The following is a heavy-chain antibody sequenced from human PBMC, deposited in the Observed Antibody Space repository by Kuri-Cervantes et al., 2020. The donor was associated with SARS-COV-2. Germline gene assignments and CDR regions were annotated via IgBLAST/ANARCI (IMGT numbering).Heavy chain of an antibody. J-gene: IGHJ6*02. D-gene: IGHD2-2*01. CDR1: GFTFSNYW. CDR2: TNTDGSST. V-gene: IGHV3-74*01. CDR3: ARGYCSSTSCPPYYYYGMDV. Sequence: GESLKISCAASGFTFSNYWMHWVRQAPGKGLVWASRTNTDGSSTSYADSVKGRFTISRDNAKNSLYLQMNSLRDEDTAVYYCARGYCSSTSCPPYYYYGMDVWGQGTTVTVSS.